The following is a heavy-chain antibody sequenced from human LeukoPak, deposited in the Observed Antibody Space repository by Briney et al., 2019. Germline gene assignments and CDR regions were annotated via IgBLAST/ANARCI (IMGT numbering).Heavy chain of an antibody. CDR3: ARGDYGDYLDY. Sequence: PGGSLRLSCAASGFTFSSYDMHWVRKATGKGLEWVSAIGTAGDTYYPGSVKGRFTISRENAKNSLYLQMNSLRAGDTAVYYCARGDYGDYLDYWGQGTLVTVSS. V-gene: IGHV3-13*01. CDR1: GFTFSSYD. J-gene: IGHJ4*02. D-gene: IGHD4-17*01. CDR2: IGTAGDT.